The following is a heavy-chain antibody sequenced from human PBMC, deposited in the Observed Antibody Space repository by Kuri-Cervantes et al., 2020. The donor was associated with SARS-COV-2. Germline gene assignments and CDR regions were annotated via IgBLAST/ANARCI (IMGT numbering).Heavy chain of an antibody. CDR1: GFTFSSYA. V-gene: IGHV3-23*01. J-gene: IGHJ6*03. CDR3: ARLAARPSGYYYYYMDV. D-gene: IGHD6-6*01. CDR2: ISGSGGST. Sequence: GESLKISCAASGFTFSSYAMSWVRQAPGKGLEWVSAISGSGGSTYYADSVKGRFTISRDNSKNTLYLQMNSLRAEDTALYHCARLAARPSGYYYYYMDVWGKGTTVTVSS.